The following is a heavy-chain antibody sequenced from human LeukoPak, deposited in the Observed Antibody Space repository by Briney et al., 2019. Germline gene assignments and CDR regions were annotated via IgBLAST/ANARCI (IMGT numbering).Heavy chain of an antibody. V-gene: IGHV4-61*01. J-gene: IGHJ6*02. D-gene: IGHD1-14*01. CDR3: ARGIPNRYYYYYYGMDV. CDR1: GGSVSSGSYY. CDR2: IYYSGST. Sequence: SETLSLTCTVSGGSVSSGSYYWSWIRKPPGKGLEWNGYIYYSGSTNYNPSLKSRVTISVDTSKNQFSLKLSSVTAADTAVYYCARGIPNRYYYYYYGMDVWGQGTTVTVSS.